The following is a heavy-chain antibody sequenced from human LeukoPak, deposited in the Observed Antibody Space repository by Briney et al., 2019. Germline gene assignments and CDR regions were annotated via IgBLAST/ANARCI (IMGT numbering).Heavy chain of an antibody. CDR3: ARGDTVTAIRY. Sequence: SETLSLTCTVAGGSISSYYWSWIRQPPGRGLEWIGYIYYSGSTNYNPSLTSRVTISVDTSKNQFSLKLSSVTAADTAVYYCARGDTVTAIRYWGRGTLVTVSS. J-gene: IGHJ4*02. CDR1: GGSISSYY. CDR2: IYYSGST. V-gene: IGHV4-59*01. D-gene: IGHD2-21*02.